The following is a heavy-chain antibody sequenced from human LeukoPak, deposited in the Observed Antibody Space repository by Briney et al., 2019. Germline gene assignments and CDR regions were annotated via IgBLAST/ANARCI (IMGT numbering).Heavy chain of an antibody. Sequence: GGSLRLSCAASGFTVSSNYMSWVRQAPGKGLGWVSVIYSGGSTYYADSVKGRFTISRDNSKNTLYLQMNSLRAEDTAVYYCARGWGDSSGYYLNWGQGTLVTVSS. J-gene: IGHJ4*02. CDR1: GFTVSSNY. CDR3: ARGWGDSSGYYLN. D-gene: IGHD3-22*01. V-gene: IGHV3-66*02. CDR2: IYSGGST.